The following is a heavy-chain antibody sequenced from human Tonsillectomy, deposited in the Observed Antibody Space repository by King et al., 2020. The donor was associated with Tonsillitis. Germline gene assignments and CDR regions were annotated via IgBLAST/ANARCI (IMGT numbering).Heavy chain of an antibody. CDR1: GDSMSSFY. CDR2: IYYSGST. Sequence: MQLQESGPGLVKPSETLSLTCTVSGDSMSSFYWSWIRQPPGRGLEWIGYIYYSGSTNYNPSLRSRVTISVDTSKNQFSLKLSSVTAADTGVYYCARDRAYSSGWFHEHWGQGTLVTVSS. CDR3: ARDRAYSSGWFHEH. J-gene: IGHJ1*01. V-gene: IGHV4-59*01. D-gene: IGHD6-19*01.